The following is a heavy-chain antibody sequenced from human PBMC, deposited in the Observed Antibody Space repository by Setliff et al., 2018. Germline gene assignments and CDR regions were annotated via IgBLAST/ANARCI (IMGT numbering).Heavy chain of an antibody. CDR3: AREGVDTRSSTDYRYYMDL. CDR2: TIPNFGTT. Sequence: SVKVSCKAYGGTFSSYGISWVRQAPGQGLEWLGGTIPNFGTTNYAQEFQGRVTIITDESTSTAYMELSSLRFEDTAVYYCAREGVDTRSSTDYRYYMDLWGKGTTVTVSS. V-gene: IGHV1-69*05. CDR1: GGTFSSYG. J-gene: IGHJ6*03. D-gene: IGHD5-18*01.